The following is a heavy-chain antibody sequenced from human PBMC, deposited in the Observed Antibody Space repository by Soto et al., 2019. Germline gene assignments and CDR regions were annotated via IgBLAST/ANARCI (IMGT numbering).Heavy chain of an antibody. CDR3: AREYYGLLTGYYTDY. V-gene: IGHV3-74*01. CDR1: RFPFSSYW. J-gene: IGHJ4*02. Sequence: EVQLVESGGDLVQRGGSLRLSCAASRFPFSSYWMYWVRHTPGKGLDWVARISGDGATTYYADSVTGRFTVSRDNAKNTLSLQISGLRAEDTAVYYCAREYYGLLTGYYTDYWGQGTLVSVSS. CDR2: ISGDGATT. D-gene: IGHD3-9*01.